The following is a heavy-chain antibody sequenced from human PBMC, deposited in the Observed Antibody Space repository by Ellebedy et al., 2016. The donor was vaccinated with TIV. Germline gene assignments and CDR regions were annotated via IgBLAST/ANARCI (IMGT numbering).Heavy chain of an antibody. CDR1: GFTFSPYA. CDR2: IVGSGEQ. D-gene: IGHD5-18*01. CDR3: AKDRISGDGYWVFDF. J-gene: IGHJ4*02. V-gene: IGHV3-23*01. Sequence: PGGSLRLSCAASGFTFSPYAMAWVRQAPGKGLEWVSGIVGSGEQKYADSVKGRFTISRDNSKNTLDLQMSSLRAEDTAVYYCAKDRISGDGYWVFDFWGQGTLVTVST.